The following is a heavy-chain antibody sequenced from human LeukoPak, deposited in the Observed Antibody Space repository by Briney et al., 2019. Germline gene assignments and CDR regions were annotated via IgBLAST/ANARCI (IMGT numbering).Heavy chain of an antibody. CDR2: INWNSGDI. J-gene: IGHJ5*02. CDR3: AKGVGFEINWFDP. Sequence: GRSLRLSCAASGFTFDESAMHWVRQAPGKGLEWVSGINWNSGDIGYADSVKGRFTISRDNAKNSLYLQMNSLRVEDTALYYCAKGVGFEINWFDPWGQGIMVTVSS. CDR1: GFTFDESA. V-gene: IGHV3-9*01. D-gene: IGHD3-10*01.